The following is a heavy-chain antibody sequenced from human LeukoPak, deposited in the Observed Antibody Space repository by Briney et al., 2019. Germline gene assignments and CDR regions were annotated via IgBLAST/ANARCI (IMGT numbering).Heavy chain of an antibody. CDR1: GFTFRNYA. Sequence: GGSLRLSCAASGFTFRNYAMSWVRQAPGKGLGWVSTISANSGSTYYADSVKGRFTISRDNSKNTQYLQMNSLRVEDTAVYYCATRGYSYGYPDYWGQGILVIVSS. V-gene: IGHV3-23*01. CDR3: ATRGYSYGYPDY. CDR2: ISANSGST. D-gene: IGHD5-18*01. J-gene: IGHJ4*02.